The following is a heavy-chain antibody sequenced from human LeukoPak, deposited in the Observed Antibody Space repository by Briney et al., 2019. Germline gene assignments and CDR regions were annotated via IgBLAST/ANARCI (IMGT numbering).Heavy chain of an antibody. V-gene: IGHV4-59*08. CDR1: GGSISSYY. J-gene: IGHJ4*02. D-gene: IGHD1-26*01. Sequence: SETLSLTCTVSGGSISSYYWSWIRQPPGKGLEWIGYIYYSGSTNYNPSLKSRVTISVDTSKNQFSLKLSFVTAADTAVYYCARAIEVGAMTPFDYWGQGTLVTVSS. CDR3: ARAIEVGAMTPFDY. CDR2: IYYSGST.